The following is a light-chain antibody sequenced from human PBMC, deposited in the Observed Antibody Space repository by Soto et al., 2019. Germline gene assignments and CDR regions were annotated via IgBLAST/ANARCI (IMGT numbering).Light chain of an antibody. Sequence: DIPMTQSPSTLSASVGDRVNITCRASQSVGRWLAWYQQKPGKAPKLLVFSASRLDSGAPSRFSGSGSGTDFTLTISSLQPDDFATYYCQQYNSVSTFGQGTKLEIK. CDR3: QQYNSVST. CDR2: SAS. CDR1: QSVGRW. J-gene: IGKJ2*01. V-gene: IGKV1-5*03.